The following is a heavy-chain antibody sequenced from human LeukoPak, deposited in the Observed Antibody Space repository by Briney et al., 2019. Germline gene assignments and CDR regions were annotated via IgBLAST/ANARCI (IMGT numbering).Heavy chain of an antibody. CDR3: ARDAEIKRSGWEVYYYMDV. CDR2: ISSSGSTI. CDR1: GFTFSDYY. J-gene: IGHJ6*03. D-gene: IGHD6-19*01. V-gene: IGHV3-11*01. Sequence: GGSLRLSCAASGFTFSDYYMSWIRQAPGKGLEWVSYISSSGSTIYYADSVKGRFTISRDNAKNSLYLQMNSLRAEDTAVYYCARDAEIKRSGWEVYYYMDVWGKGTTVTVSS.